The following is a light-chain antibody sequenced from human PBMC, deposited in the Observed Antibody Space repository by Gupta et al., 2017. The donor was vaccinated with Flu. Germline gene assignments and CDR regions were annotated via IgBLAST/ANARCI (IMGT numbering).Light chain of an antibody. Sequence: QSALTQPASVSGSPGQSITISCTGTSSDVGRYNYVSWYQQHPGKAPKLVIFEVSNRPSGVSNRFSGSKSANTASLTISGLQPEDEADYYCCSFGSTRAFGGGTKLTVL. J-gene: IGLJ2*01. CDR2: EVS. V-gene: IGLV2-14*01. CDR3: CSFGSTRA. CDR1: SSDVGRYNY.